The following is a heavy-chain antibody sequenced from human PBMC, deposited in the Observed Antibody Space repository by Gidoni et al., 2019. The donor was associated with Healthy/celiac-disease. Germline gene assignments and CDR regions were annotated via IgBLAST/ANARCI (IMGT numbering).Heavy chain of an antibody. J-gene: IGHJ6*04. CDR3: AKSGGLGLYCSWV. D-gene: IGHD2-8*02. V-gene: IGHV3-23*01. CDR1: GFTFSSYA. Sequence: EVQLLASGGGLVQPVGSLRLSCAASGFTFSSYAMSWVRQAPGKGLVWVSAISGSGGSTYYADSVKGRFTITRDNSNNTLYLQMNSLRADDTAVYYCAKSGGLGLYCSWVWGKGTTVTVSS. CDR2: ISGSGGST.